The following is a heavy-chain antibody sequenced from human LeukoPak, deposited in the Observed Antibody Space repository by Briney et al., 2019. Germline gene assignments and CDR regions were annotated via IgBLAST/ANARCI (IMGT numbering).Heavy chain of an antibody. J-gene: IGHJ5*02. V-gene: IGHV3-23*01. Sequence: GGSLTLXCAASGLTFSNYAMKCVRRAPGRGREWVSGLSDDGFQTYYAGSVKGRFTISRDNSQSTLYILMNSLRAEDTAIYYCAIRCRGDCLSSGYESWGQGILVTVSS. CDR3: AIRCRGDCLSSGYES. D-gene: IGHD2-21*02. CDR1: GLTFSNYA. CDR2: LSDDGFQT.